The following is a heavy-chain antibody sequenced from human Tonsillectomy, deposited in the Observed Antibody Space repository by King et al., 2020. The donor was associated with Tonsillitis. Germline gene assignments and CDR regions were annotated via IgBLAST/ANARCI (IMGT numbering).Heavy chain of an antibody. CDR2: ITHGGYT. D-gene: IGHD1-14*01. CDR1: GDSFSTYY. V-gene: IGHV4-34*01. Sequence: VQLQQWGAGLLKPSETLSLTCAVYGDSFSTYYWAWIRQPPGKGLEWIGEITHGGYTTYNPSLKSRVSISLNAFAKKFSLRLESVTAADTAVYYCARISLIITGRPFDYWGQGNLVSVSS. J-gene: IGHJ4*02. CDR3: ARISLIITGRPFDY.